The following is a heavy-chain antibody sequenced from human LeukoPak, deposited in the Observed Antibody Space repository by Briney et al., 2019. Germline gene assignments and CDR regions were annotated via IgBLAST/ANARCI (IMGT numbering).Heavy chain of an antibody. D-gene: IGHD3-9*01. Sequence: PVKVSCKASGGTFSSYAISWVRQAPGQGLEWMGGIIPIFGTANYAQKFQGRVTITADESTSTAYMELSSLRSEDTAVYYCARELTGYFDWLLPYNYGMDVWGQGTTVTVSS. CDR1: GGTFSSYA. CDR3: ARELTGYFDWLLPYNYGMDV. J-gene: IGHJ6*02. CDR2: IIPIFGTA. V-gene: IGHV1-69*01.